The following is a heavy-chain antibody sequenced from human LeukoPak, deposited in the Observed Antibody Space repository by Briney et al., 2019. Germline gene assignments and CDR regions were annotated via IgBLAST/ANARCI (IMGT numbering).Heavy chain of an antibody. J-gene: IGHJ3*02. CDR2: ISGSGGST. D-gene: IGHD3-3*01. CDR3: AKNERFLEWIDAFDI. Sequence: GGSLRLSCAASGFTLSSYAMSWVRQAPGKGLEWVSAISGSGGSTYYADSVKGRFTISRDNSKNTLYLQMNSLRAEDTAVYYCAKNERFLEWIDAFDIWGQGTMVTVSS. CDR1: GFTLSSYA. V-gene: IGHV3-23*01.